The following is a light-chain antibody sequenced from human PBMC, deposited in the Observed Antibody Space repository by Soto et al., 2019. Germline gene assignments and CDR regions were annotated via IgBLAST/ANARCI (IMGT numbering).Light chain of an antibody. Sequence: AIQMTQSPSSLSASVGDRVTITCRASQGIRSDLGWYQQKPGKAPKLLIYAASSLQSGVPSRFSGSGSGTDFTLTITSLQPEDFATYYCLQDYNYPRTFGQGTKLEIK. CDR3: LQDYNYPRT. J-gene: IGKJ2*01. CDR2: AAS. V-gene: IGKV1-6*01. CDR1: QGIRSD.